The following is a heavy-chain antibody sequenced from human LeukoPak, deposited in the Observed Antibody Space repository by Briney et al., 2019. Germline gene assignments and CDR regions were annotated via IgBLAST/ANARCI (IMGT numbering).Heavy chain of an antibody. CDR3: ARGGIAAAGRGWFDP. Sequence: GASVKVSCKASGGTFTSYAISWVRQAPGQGLEWMGGIIPIFGTANYAQKFQGRVTITTDESTSTAYMELSSLRSEDTAVYYCARGGIAAAGRGWFDPWGQGTLVTVSS. CDR1: GGTFTSYA. V-gene: IGHV1-69*05. D-gene: IGHD6-13*01. CDR2: IIPIFGTA. J-gene: IGHJ5*02.